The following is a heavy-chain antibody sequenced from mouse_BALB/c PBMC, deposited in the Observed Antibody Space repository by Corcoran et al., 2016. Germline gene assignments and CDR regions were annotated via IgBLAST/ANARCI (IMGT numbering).Heavy chain of an antibody. CDR1: GYTFTTYG. CDR3: ERDHGRAYGWFAY. J-gene: IGHJ3*01. CDR2: INTSTGET. D-gene: IGHD1-1*01. Sequence: QIQLVQSGPEVKKPGETVKISCKASGYTFTTYGMNWVKQAPGKGLKWMGWINTSTGETTYADDFKGRFAFSLETSATTAYLQINTLKSEDMATYFCERDHGRAYGWFAYWGQGTVVTVSA. V-gene: IGHV9-1*02.